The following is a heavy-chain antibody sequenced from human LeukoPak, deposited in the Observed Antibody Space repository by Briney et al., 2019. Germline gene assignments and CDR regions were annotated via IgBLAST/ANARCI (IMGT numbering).Heavy chain of an antibody. D-gene: IGHD4-23*01. CDR1: GFTFDDYA. CDR2: ISWNSGSI. CDR3: AKSNGIGLTVAWECDAFDI. V-gene: IGHV3-9*03. J-gene: IGHJ3*02. Sequence: PGXXLXLSCADSGFTFDDYAMHWVRQAPGKGLEWVSGISWNSGSIVYADSVKGRLTISRENAKNSLYLQMNSLRAEDMALYYCAKSNGIGLTVAWECDAFDIWGQGTMVTVSS.